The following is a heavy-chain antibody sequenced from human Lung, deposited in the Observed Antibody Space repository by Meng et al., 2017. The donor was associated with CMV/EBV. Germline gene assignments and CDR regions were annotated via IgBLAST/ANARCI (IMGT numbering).Heavy chain of an antibody. CDR3: ARRQWDLRNALDI. CDR2: INPNSGGT. CDR1: GYTFTGYY. D-gene: IGHD1-26*01. V-gene: IGHV1-2*02. Sequence: ASVXVSXKASGYTFTGYYIHWVRQAPGQGLEWMGSINPNSGGTKYAQKFQGRVTLTRDTSISTVYMELSRLKTDDTAVYYCARRQWDLRNALDIWGQGTEVTVSS. J-gene: IGHJ3*02.